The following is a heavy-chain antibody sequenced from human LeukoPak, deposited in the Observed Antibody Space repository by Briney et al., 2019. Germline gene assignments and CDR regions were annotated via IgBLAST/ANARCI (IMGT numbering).Heavy chain of an antibody. CDR2: ISSSSSYI. J-gene: IGHJ4*02. V-gene: IGHV3-21*01. CDR3: ARGRLSRGGSCYDY. CDR1: GFTFSSYS. Sequence: GGSLRLSCAASGFTFSSYSMNWDRQAPGKGLEWVSSISSSSSYIYYADSVKGRFTISRDNAKNSLYLQMNSLRAEDTAVYYCARGRLSRGGSCYDYWGQGTLVTVSS. D-gene: IGHD2-15*01.